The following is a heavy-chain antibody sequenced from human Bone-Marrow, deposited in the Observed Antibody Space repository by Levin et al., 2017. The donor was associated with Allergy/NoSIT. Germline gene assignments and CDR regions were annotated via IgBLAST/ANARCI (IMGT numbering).Heavy chain of an antibody. CDR3: AGDQFRMSTIGARWFDH. J-gene: IGHJ5*02. CDR1: GFTFSNSW. CDR2: IKEAGSEN. D-gene: IGHD5-24*01. V-gene: IGHV3-7*01. Sequence: GSLRLSCAASGFTFSNSWMSWVRQAPGKGLEWVSNIKEAGSENYYVDSVKGRFTISRDNAKNSLFVQMNSLRVEDTAVYYCAGDQFRMSTIGARWFDHWGQGTLVTVSS.